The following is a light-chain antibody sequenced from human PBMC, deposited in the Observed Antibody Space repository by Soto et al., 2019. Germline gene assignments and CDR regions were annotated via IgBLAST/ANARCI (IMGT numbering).Light chain of an antibody. J-gene: IGKJ1*01. Sequence: DTVMTQSPTTLSVSPGETDTLSCRASESVGSHLAWYQQKPGQAPRLLIYGVSTRATGIPGRFRGSGSETKFTLTIRSLQSDDFAVYYGQQDGNWPPWTFGQGTKV. CDR1: ESVGSH. V-gene: IGKV3-15*01. CDR2: GVS. CDR3: QQDGNWPPWT.